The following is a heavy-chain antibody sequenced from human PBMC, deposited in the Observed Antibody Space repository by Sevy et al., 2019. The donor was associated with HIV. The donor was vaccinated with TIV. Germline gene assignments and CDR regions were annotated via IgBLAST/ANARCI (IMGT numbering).Heavy chain of an antibody. J-gene: IGHJ4*02. CDR3: AKSPSADTTTGNYFDY. V-gene: IGHV3-33*06. CDR1: GFTFSSYG. Sequence: GGSLRLSCASSGFTFSSYGKHWVRQAPGKGLEWVALIWYDGSNKYYADSVKGRFTIARDNSKNTLYLQMNSLIGEDTAVYYCAKSPSADTTTGNYFDYWGQGTLVTVSS. D-gene: IGHD5-18*01. CDR2: IWYDGSNK.